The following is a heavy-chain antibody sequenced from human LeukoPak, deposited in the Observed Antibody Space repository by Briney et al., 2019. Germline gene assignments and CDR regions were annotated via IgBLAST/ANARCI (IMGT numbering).Heavy chain of an antibody. V-gene: IGHV3-30*04. D-gene: IGHD2-2*02. CDR3: ARESGGNTPYYFDY. CDR2: ISYEDGSNK. CDR1: GFTFSSFA. Sequence: PGRSLRLSCAASGFTFSSFALHWVRQAPGKGLEWAAVISYEDGSNKYYADSVKGRFTISRDNSKHTVYLQMNSLRTEDTAVYYCARESGGNTPYYFDYWGQGTLVTVSS. J-gene: IGHJ4*02.